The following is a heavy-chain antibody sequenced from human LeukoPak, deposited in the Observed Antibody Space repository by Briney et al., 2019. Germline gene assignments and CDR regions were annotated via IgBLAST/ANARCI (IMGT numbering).Heavy chain of an antibody. V-gene: IGHV3-30*02. CDR2: IRHDESNK. D-gene: IGHD3-9*01. J-gene: IGHJ5*02. CDR3: AKDVGNDLTGYYNWFDP. CDR1: GFTFSTFG. Sequence: GGSLRLSCAASGFTFSTFGMHWVRQAPDKGLDWVAFIRHDESNKFYADSVKGRFAISRDNSKNTLYLQMNSLRAEDTAVYYCAKDVGNDLTGYYNWFDPWGQGTLVTVSS.